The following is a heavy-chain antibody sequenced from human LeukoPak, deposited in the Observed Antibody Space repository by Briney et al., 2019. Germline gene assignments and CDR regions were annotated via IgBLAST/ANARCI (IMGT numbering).Heavy chain of an antibody. V-gene: IGHV3-48*03. CDR1: GFTFSSYE. Sequence: PGGSLRLSCAASGFTFSSYEMNWVRQAPGKGLEWVSYISSSGSTIYYADSVKGRFTISRDNAKNSLFLQMHSLRAEDTAVYYCARGYTYAHDYWGQGTLVTVSS. CDR2: ISSSGSTI. D-gene: IGHD5-18*01. CDR3: ARGYTYAHDY. J-gene: IGHJ4*02.